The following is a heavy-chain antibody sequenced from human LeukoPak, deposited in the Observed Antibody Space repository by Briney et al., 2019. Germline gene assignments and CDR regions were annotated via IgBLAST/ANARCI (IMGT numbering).Heavy chain of an antibody. J-gene: IGHJ4*02. CDR1: GFTFDDYA. CDR2: ISWNSGSI. Sequence: PGRSLRLSCAASGFTFDDYAMHWVRQAPGKGLEWVSGISWNSGSIGYADSVKGRFTISRDNAKNSLYLQMNSLRAEDTALYYCALLTTVTKGVDYWGQGTLVTVSS. V-gene: IGHV3-9*01. CDR3: ALLTTVTKGVDY. D-gene: IGHD4-17*01.